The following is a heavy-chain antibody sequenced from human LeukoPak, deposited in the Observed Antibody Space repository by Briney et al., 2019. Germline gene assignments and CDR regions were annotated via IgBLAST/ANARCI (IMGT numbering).Heavy chain of an antibody. J-gene: IGHJ4*02. CDR2: ISDSGDST. D-gene: IGHD5/OR15-5a*01. V-gene: IGHV3-23*01. Sequence: QPGGSLRVSCADSGCTCSSDAMSWVRQAPGKGLELDSLISDSGDSTYYADSVTGRFTISRDNSKNTLYLQMTSLRAEDTAVYYCAKRLNSGVYYYFDYWGQGTLVTVSS. CDR3: AKRLNSGVYYYFDY. CDR1: GCTCSSDA.